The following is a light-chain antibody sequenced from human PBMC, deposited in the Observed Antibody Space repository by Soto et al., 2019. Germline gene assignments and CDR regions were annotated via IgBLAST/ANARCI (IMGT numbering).Light chain of an antibody. Sequence: SYELTQPPSLSVSPGQTASITCSGDKLGDKFASWYQQRPGQSPVLVISQDTKRPSGIPERFSGSNSGNTATLTISGTQTIDEADYYCQAWDSSTAVFGGGTQLTV. J-gene: IGLJ2*01. V-gene: IGLV3-1*01. CDR1: KLGDKF. CDR3: QAWDSSTAV. CDR2: QDT.